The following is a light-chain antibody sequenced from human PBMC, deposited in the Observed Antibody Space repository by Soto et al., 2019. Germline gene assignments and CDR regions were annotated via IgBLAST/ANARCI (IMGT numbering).Light chain of an antibody. CDR3: QQGSTWPT. CDR2: DAS. J-gene: IGKJ1*01. Sequence: EIVLTRSPATLSLSPGERATRSCRASQSPSGYLAWYQQRPGQAPRLLIYDASSRANGIPARFTGSGSGTDFSLTISSLEPEDFAVYYCQQGSTWPTFGQGTKWIS. V-gene: IGKV3-11*01. CDR1: QSPSGY.